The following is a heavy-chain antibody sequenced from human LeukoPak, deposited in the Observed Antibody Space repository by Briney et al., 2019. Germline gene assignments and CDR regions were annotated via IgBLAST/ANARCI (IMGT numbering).Heavy chain of an antibody. J-gene: IGHJ6*03. D-gene: IGHD3-10*01. CDR2: ISSSGTI. CDR1: GFTFRSYE. CDR3: ARDHLDTSAGTYYYYMDV. Sequence: GGSLRRSCAASGFTFRSYEMNWVRQAPGKGLEWVSYISSSGTIYYADSVKGRFTISRDNAKNSLYLQMNSLRAEDTAVYYCARDHLDTSAGTYYYYMDVWGKGTTVTISS. V-gene: IGHV3-48*03.